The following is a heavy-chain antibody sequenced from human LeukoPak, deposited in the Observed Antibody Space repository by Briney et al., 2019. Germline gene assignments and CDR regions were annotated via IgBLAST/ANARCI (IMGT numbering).Heavy chain of an antibody. CDR2: IYYSGST. CDR1: GGSISSSSYY. V-gene: IGHV4-39*01. Sequence: PSETLSLTCTVSGGSISSSSYYWGWIRQPPGKGLEWIGSIYYSGSTYYNPSLKSRVTISVDTSKNQFSLKLSSVTAADTAVYYCARILIPGIVGAEYYFDYWGQGTLVTVSS. J-gene: IGHJ4*02. D-gene: IGHD1-26*01. CDR3: ARILIPGIVGAEYYFDY.